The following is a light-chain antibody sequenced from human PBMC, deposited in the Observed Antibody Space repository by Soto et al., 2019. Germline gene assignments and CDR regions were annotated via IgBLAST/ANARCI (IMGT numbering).Light chain of an antibody. CDR2: GAS. V-gene: IGKV3-15*01. CDR3: QQYNNWPPYT. J-gene: IGKJ2*01. Sequence: EIVMTQSPATLSVSPGERATLSCRASQSVSRNLAWYQQKPGQAPRLLMYGASTRATGIPGRFSGSGSGREFTLPNSSLQSEDFAVYYCQQYNNWPPYTFGQGTKLEIK. CDR1: QSVSRN.